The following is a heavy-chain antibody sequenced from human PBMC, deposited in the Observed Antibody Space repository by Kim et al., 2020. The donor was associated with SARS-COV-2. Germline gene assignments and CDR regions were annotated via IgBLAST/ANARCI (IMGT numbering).Heavy chain of an antibody. CDR2: ISAYNGNT. CDR3: ARDHPYCGGDCYPKDY. D-gene: IGHD2-21*02. CDR1: GYTFTSYG. Sequence: ASVKVSCKASGYTFTSYGISWVRQAPGQGLEWMGWISAYNGNTNYAQKLQGRVTMTTDTSTSTAYMELRSLRSDDTAMYYCARDHPYCGGDCYPKDYWGQGTLVTVSS. V-gene: IGHV1-18*04. J-gene: IGHJ4*02.